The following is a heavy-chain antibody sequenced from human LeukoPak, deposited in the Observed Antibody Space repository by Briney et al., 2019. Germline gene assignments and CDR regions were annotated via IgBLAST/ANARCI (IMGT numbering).Heavy chain of an antibody. CDR2: IWYDGSNK. CDR3: ARVRRDGYNYDDAFDI. Sequence: GRSLRLSCAASGFTFSSYGMHWVRQAPGKGLEWVAVIWYDGSNKYYADSVKGRFTISRDNSKNTLYLQMNSLRAEDTAVYYCARVRRDGYNYDDAFDIWGQGTMVTVSS. V-gene: IGHV3-33*01. J-gene: IGHJ3*02. CDR1: GFTFSSYG. D-gene: IGHD5-24*01.